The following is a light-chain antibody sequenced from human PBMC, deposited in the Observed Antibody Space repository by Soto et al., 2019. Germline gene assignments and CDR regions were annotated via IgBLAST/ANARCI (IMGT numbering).Light chain of an antibody. Sequence: EIVLTQSPGTLSLSPGERATLSCRASQSVNSSFLAWYQQKPGQAPRPLIYGASTRATVIPDRFSGSGSGTDFTLTISSLEPEDFAVYYCQQYGSSPRTFGQGTKVDIK. V-gene: IGKV3-20*01. CDR3: QQYGSSPRT. J-gene: IGKJ1*01. CDR1: QSVNSSF. CDR2: GAS.